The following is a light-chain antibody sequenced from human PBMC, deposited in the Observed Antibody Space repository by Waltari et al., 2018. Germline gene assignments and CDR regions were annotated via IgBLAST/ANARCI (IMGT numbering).Light chain of an antibody. CDR3: QQRSNWLYT. CDR1: QSVSSY. V-gene: IGKV3-11*01. CDR2: DAS. Sequence: EIVLTQSPATLSLSPGERATLSCRASQSVSSYLAWYQQNPGQAPRLLIYDASNRATGIPARFSGSGSGTDFTPTISSLEPEDFAVYYCQQRSNWLYTFGQGTKLEIK. J-gene: IGKJ2*01.